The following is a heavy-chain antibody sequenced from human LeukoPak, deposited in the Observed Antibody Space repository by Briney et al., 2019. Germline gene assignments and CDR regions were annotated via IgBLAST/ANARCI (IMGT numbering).Heavy chain of an antibody. Sequence: ASVKVSCKASGYTFTSYGISWVRQAPGQGLEWMGWISAYNGNTNYAQTLQGRVTMTTDTSTSTAYMELRSLRSDDTAVYYCARAGSGSYSNSYYYYYYTDVWGKGTTVTVSS. V-gene: IGHV1-18*01. CDR3: ARAGSGSYSNSYYYYYYTDV. J-gene: IGHJ6*03. D-gene: IGHD3-10*01. CDR1: GYTFTSYG. CDR2: ISAYNGNT.